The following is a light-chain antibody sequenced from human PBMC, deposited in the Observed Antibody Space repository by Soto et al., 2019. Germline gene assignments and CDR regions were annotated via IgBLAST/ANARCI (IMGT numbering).Light chain of an antibody. J-gene: IGKJ3*01. CDR1: QSVSSS. Sequence: EIVLTQSPATLSLSPGERATLSCRTSQSVSSSLAWYQQKPGQAPRLLIYDASNRATGIPARFSGSGSGTDFTLTISSLEPEDFALYYCQQRSNRPPFTFGPGTKVDIK. V-gene: IGKV3-11*01. CDR2: DAS. CDR3: QQRSNRPPFT.